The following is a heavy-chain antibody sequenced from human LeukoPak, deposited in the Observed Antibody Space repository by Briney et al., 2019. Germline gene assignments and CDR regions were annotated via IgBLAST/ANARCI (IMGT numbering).Heavy chain of an antibody. D-gene: IGHD3-10*01. CDR3: ARGMWFDTLFSAFDV. CDR1: GDSISSYY. Sequence: PSETLSLTCTVSGDSISSYYWSWIRQPPGKGLEWIGYLSYSGSTNYNPSVEGRVTISIDKSKNQFSLILNSVTAADTALYYCARGMWFDTLFSAFDVWGQGTMVSVSS. CDR2: LSYSGST. J-gene: IGHJ3*01. V-gene: IGHV4-59*12.